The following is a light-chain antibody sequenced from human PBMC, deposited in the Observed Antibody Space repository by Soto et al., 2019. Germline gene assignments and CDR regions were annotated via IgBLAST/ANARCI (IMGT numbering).Light chain of an antibody. Sequence: DIQMTQSPSSLSASVGDRVTITCRASQSISNYLNWYQQKPGKAPKLRMFAASSLQSGVPSRFSGGGSATDFTLTISSLQPEDFATYYCQQSYSTPRTFGQGTKVEIK. CDR3: QQSYSTPRT. CDR1: QSISNY. V-gene: IGKV1-39*01. J-gene: IGKJ1*01. CDR2: AAS.